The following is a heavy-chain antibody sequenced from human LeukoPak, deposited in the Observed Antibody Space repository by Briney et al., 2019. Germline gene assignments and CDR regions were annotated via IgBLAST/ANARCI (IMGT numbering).Heavy chain of an antibody. CDR1: GFTFRDAA. CDR3: AKYKELRFLEWLFDY. Sequence: GGSLRLSCAASGFTFRDAAMTWVRQAPGKGLEWVSAISGSGGSTYYADSVKGRFTISRDNSKNTLYLQMNSLRAEDTAVYYCAKYKELRFLEWLFDYWGQGTLVTVSS. V-gene: IGHV3-23*01. CDR2: ISGSGGST. J-gene: IGHJ4*02. D-gene: IGHD3-3*01.